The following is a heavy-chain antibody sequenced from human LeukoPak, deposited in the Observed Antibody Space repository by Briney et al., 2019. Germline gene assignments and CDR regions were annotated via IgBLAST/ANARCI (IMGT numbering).Heavy chain of an antibody. Sequence: TTAQTLSLTCTVSGVSMSAYQWSWVRQSPEKGLEWIGCINTKGETSYNPSLKSRVTTSVDTSKSQFSLRLTSVTAADTAVYYCATSNDAKIAPFDHWGQGAPVTVSS. CDR1: GVSMSAYQ. V-gene: IGHV4-4*09. CDR3: ATSNDAKIAPFDH. CDR2: INTKGET. J-gene: IGHJ4*02. D-gene: IGHD2-21*01.